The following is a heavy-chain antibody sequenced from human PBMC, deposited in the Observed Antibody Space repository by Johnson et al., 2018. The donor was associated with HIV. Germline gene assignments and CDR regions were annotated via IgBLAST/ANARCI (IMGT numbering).Heavy chain of an antibody. J-gene: IGHJ3*02. CDR3: AKDLGQVLVNDVLDI. CDR1: GFTFSSYA. V-gene: IGHV3-30*04. CDR2: ISYDGSNK. Sequence: QVQLVESGGGVVQPGRSLRLSCAASGFTFSSYAMHWVRQAPGKGLEWVAVISYDGSNKYYADSVKGRFTISRDNSKNTLYLQMNSLRAEDTAVYYCAKDLGQVLVNDVLDIWGQGTVVTVSS. D-gene: IGHD4/OR15-4a*01.